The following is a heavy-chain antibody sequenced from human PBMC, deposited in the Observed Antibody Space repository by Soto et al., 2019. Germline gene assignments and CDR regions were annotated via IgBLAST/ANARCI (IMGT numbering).Heavy chain of an antibody. CDR1: GGSFSGYY. J-gene: IGHJ4*02. D-gene: IGHD6-6*01. CDR2: INHSGST. V-gene: IGHV4-34*01. Sequence: SETLSLTCAVYGGSFSGYYWSWIRQPPGKGLEWIGEINHSGSTNYNPSLKSRVTISVDTSKNQFSLKLSSVTAADTAVYYCARRVRQLGPYFDYWGQGTLVTVSS. CDR3: ARRVRQLGPYFDY.